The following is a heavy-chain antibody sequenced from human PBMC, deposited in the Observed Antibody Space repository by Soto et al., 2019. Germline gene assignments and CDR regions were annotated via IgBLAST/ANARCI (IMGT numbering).Heavy chain of an antibody. CDR2: MNPNSGNT. Sequence: QVPLVQSGAEVKKPGASVKVSCKASGYTFTSYDINWVRQATGQGLEWMGWMNPNSGNTGYAQKFQGRVTMTRNTSISTAYMELSSLRSEDTAVYYCARRPYDFWSGYYDYYYMDVWGKGTTVTVSS. J-gene: IGHJ6*03. CDR3: ARRPYDFWSGYYDYYYMDV. CDR1: GYTFTSYD. V-gene: IGHV1-8*01. D-gene: IGHD3-3*01.